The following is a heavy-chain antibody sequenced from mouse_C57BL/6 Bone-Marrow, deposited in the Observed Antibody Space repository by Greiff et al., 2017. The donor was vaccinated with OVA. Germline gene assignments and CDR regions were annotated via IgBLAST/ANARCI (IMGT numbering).Heavy chain of an antibody. V-gene: IGHV1-81*01. J-gene: IGHJ3*01. CDR2: IYPRSGNT. CDR1: GYTFTSYG. CDR3: AINRY. Sequence: LQESGAELARPGASVKLSCKASGYTFTSYGISWVKQSPGQGLEWIGVIYPRSGNTYYNEKFKGKATLTADKSSDTAYMELRGLTSEDSSVYFCAINRYWGQGTRVTVSA.